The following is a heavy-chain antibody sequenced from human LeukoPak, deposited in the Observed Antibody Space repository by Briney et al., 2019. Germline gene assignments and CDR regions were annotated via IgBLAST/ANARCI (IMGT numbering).Heavy chain of an antibody. CDR1: GGSISSGSYY. D-gene: IGHD3-16*01. CDR2: IYTSGST. Sequence: SETLSLTCTVSGGSISSGSYYWSWIRQPAGKGLEWIGRIYTSGSTNYNPSLKSRVTISVDTSKNQFSLKLSSVTAADTAVYYWGREFSSCGLGGWFPPWAQGTLVTVPS. J-gene: IGHJ5*02. CDR3: GREFSSCGLGGWFPP. V-gene: IGHV4-61*02.